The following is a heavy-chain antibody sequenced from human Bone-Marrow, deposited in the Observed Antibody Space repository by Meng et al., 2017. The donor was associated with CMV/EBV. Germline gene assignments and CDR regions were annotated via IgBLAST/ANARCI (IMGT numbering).Heavy chain of an antibody. CDR1: FTFSIYA. CDR3: AKSHYYDSSGYYSPFDY. CDR2: ISGSGGST. Sequence: FTFSIYAMSWVRQAPGKGLGWVSTISGSGGSTYYADSVKGRFTISRDNSKNTLYLQMNSLRAEDTAVYYCAKSHYYDSSGYYSPFDYWGQGTLVTVSS. V-gene: IGHV3-23*01. J-gene: IGHJ4*02. D-gene: IGHD3-22*01.